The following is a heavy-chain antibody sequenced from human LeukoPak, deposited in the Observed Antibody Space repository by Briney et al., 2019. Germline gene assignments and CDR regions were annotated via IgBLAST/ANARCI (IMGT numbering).Heavy chain of an antibody. V-gene: IGHV3-20*04. CDR2: INWSGGST. J-gene: IGHJ4*02. Sequence: SGGSLRLSCTASGFAFDEHVMSWVRHVPGKGLEWVSGINWSGGSTGYADPLRGRFTISRDNAKNSLYLQMDSLRAEDTALYYCARAPITSPFYFDYWGQGTLVTVSS. CDR3: ARAPITSPFYFDY. D-gene: IGHD2-2*01. CDR1: GFAFDEHV.